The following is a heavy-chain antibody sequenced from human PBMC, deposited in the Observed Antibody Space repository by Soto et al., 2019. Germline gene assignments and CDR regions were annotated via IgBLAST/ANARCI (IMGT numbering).Heavy chain of an antibody. J-gene: IGHJ4*02. CDR1: GYTLTSYA. CDR2: INAGNGNT. V-gene: IGHV1-3*01. CDR3: ARDLGGWPGY. Sequence: ASVKVSCKAFGYTLTSYAMRWVRQAPGQRLEWMGWINAGNGNTKYSQKFQGRVTITRDTSASTAYMELSSLRSEDTAVYYCARDLGGWPGYWGQGTLVTVSS. D-gene: IGHD2-15*01.